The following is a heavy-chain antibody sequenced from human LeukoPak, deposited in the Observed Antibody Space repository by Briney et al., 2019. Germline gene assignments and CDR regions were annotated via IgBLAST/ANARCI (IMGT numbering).Heavy chain of an antibody. CDR3: ARGPGVFGEVQWRLYYFDY. J-gene: IGHJ4*02. D-gene: IGHD3-3*01. CDR1: GGTFSSYA. CDR2: IIPIFGTA. Sequence: SVKVSCKASGGTFSSYAISWVRQAPGQGLEWMGGIIPIFGTANYAQKFQGRVTITADESTSTAYMELSSLRSEDTAVYYCARGPGVFGEVQWRLYYFDYWGQGTLVTVSS. V-gene: IGHV1-69*01.